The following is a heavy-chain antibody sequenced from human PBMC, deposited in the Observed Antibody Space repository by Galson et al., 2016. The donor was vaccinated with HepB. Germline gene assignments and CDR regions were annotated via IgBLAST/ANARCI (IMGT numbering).Heavy chain of an antibody. V-gene: IGHV3-33*06. J-gene: IGHJ6*02. CDR2: MWFDASNK. D-gene: IGHD6-13*01. Sequence: SLRLSCAASGFTFNNYGIHWVRQAPGKGLEWVAVMWFDASNKYYADAVKGRFTITRDNSKNTLYLQMNSLRPEDTAIYYCAKESHWRSWFDNYGMDVWGQGTTVTVSS. CDR1: GFTFNNYG. CDR3: AKESHWRSWFDNYGMDV.